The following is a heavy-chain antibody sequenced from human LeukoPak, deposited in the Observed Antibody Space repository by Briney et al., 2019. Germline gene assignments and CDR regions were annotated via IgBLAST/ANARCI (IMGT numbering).Heavy chain of an antibody. V-gene: IGHV1-69*13. Sequence: SVKVSCKASGGTFSIYAISWVRQAPGQGLEWMGGIIPIFGTANYAQKFQGRVTITADESTSTAYMELSSLRSEDTAVYYCAGIGMGDYGDYGGGWGQGTLVTVSS. CDR3: AGIGMGDYGDYGGG. D-gene: IGHD4-17*01. J-gene: IGHJ4*02. CDR1: GGTFSIYA. CDR2: IIPIFGTA.